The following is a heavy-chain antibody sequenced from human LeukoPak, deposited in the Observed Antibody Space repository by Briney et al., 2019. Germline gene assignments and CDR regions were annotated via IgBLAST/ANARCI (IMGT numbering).Heavy chain of an antibody. CDR1: GGSFSGYY. Sequence: PSETLSLTCAVYGGSFSGYYWSWIRQPPGKGLEWIGEINHSGSTNYNPSLKSRVTISVDTSKNQFSLKLSSVTAADTAVYYCARVGGSSLFDYWGQGTLVTVSS. J-gene: IGHJ4*02. D-gene: IGHD6-13*01. CDR3: ARVGGSSLFDY. CDR2: INHSGST. V-gene: IGHV4-34*01.